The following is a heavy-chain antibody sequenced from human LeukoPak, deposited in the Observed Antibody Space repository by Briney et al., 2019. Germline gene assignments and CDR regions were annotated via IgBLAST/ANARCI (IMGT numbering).Heavy chain of an antibody. D-gene: IGHD3-22*01. V-gene: IGHV3-21*01. J-gene: IGHJ5*02. CDR3: ARGTRNGVVVITA. CDR1: GFTFSSYS. CDR2: ISSSSSYI. Sequence: GGSLRLSCAASGFTFSSYSMNWVRQAPGKGLEWVSSISSSSSYIYYADSVKGRFTISRDNANNSLYLQMNSLRAEDTAVYYCARGTRNGVVVITAWGQGTLVTVSS.